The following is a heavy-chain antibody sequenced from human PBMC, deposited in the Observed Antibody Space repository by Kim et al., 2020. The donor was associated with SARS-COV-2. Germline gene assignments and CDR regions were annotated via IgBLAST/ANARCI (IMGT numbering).Heavy chain of an antibody. CDR2: IYYNGNT. CDR3: ARHKGSTYSHFFDY. J-gene: IGHJ4*01. Sequence: SETLSLTCVVSGDSVSSSTYFWGWLRQPPGRGFEWIGSIYYNGNTYYNPSLMSRVTVSVDTAKNHFSLRLNSVTAADTALYYCARHKGSTYSHFFDYWG. V-gene: IGHV4-39*01. D-gene: IGHD6-6*01. CDR1: GDSVSSSTYF.